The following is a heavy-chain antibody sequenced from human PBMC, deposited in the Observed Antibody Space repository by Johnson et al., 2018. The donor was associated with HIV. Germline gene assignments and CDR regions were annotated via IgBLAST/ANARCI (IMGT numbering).Heavy chain of an antibody. CDR3: ARSGVDAFDL. D-gene: IGHD3-10*01. CDR2: VSWNSGSL. CDR1: GFTFDDYA. J-gene: IGHJ3*01. V-gene: IGHV3-9*01. Sequence: QLVESGGGLVQPGRSLRLSCAASGFTFDDYAMHWVRQAPGKGLEWVSSVSWNSGSLGYSDSVKGRFTISRDNAKNSLYLQMNSLRAEDTALYYCARSGVDAFDLWVRGTMVTVSS.